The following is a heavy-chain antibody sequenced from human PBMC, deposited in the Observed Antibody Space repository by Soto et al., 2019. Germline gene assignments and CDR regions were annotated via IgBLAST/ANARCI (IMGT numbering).Heavy chain of an antibody. J-gene: IGHJ5*02. CDR1: GFSFSTYA. V-gene: IGHV3-23*01. D-gene: IGHD2-2*01. Sequence: EVQLLESGGGLVQPGGSLRLSCAVSGFSFSTYAMSWVRQAPGKGLEWVSGISAGGGNTYYADSVRGRFTISRDNSKDTLYLQITSLRAEDTAFYYCAKHAEYQLVSWFDPWGQGTLVTVCS. CDR2: ISAGGGNT. CDR3: AKHAEYQLVSWFDP.